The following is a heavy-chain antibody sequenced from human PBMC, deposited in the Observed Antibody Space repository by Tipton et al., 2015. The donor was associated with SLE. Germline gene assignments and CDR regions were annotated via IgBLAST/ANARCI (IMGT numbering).Heavy chain of an antibody. CDR2: IYYSGST. Sequence: TLSLTCAVSGYSISSGYYWGWIRQPPGKGLEWIGSIYYSGSTYYNPSLKSRVTISVDTSKNQFSLRLSSVTAADTAVYYCARHSGRLVPFDYWGQGTLVIVSS. CDR1: GYSISSGYY. V-gene: IGHV4-38-2*01. D-gene: IGHD6-6*01. J-gene: IGHJ4*02. CDR3: ARHSGRLVPFDY.